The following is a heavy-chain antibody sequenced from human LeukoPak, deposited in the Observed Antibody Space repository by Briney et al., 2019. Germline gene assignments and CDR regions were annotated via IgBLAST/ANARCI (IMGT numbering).Heavy chain of an antibody. CDR2: IYTRGST. J-gene: IGHJ3*02. Sequence: PSETLSLTCTVSGGSINNYYWSWIRQPAGKGLEWIGRIYTRGSTNYNPSLKSRVTMSVDASKNQFSLKLSSVTAADTAVYYCARGRYCSADICSGGDAFDIWGQGTMVSVSS. D-gene: IGHD2-15*01. V-gene: IGHV4-4*07. CDR1: GGSINNYY. CDR3: ARGRYCSADICSGGDAFDI.